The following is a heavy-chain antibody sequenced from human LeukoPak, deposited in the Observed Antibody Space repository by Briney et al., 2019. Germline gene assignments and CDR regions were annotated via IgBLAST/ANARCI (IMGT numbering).Heavy chain of an antibody. Sequence: SVKVSCKASGGTFSSYAISWVRQAPGQGLEWMGGIIPIFGTANYAQKFQGRVTITADESTSTAYMELSSLRSEDTAVYYCASGVRFLEWTQPVGYYYYGMDVWGQGTTVTVSS. CDR1: GGTFSSYA. J-gene: IGHJ6*02. V-gene: IGHV1-69*13. CDR3: ASGVRFLEWTQPVGYYYYGMDV. D-gene: IGHD3-3*01. CDR2: IIPIFGTA.